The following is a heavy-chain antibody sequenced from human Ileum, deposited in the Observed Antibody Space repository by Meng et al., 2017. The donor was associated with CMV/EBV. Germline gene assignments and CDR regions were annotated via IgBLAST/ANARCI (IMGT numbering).Heavy chain of an antibody. CDR2: FYSSDTY. CDR1: GGSVNNYY. J-gene: IGHJ4*02. D-gene: IGHD1-26*01. V-gene: IGHV4-4*07. Sequence: QGLLKESGPVLVTPSETLSLTCTVSGGSVNNYYWSWIRQSAGKGLEWIGRFYSSDTYNYHPSLDSRVTMSLDTSKNQFSLNLRSVTAADTATYYCARGPGASTREGFDYWGLGTLVTVSS. CDR3: ARGPGASTREGFDY.